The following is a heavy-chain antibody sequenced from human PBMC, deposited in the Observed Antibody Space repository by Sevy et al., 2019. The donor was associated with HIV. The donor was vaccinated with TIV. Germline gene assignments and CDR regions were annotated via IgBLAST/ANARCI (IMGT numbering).Heavy chain of an antibody. D-gene: IGHD3-3*01. CDR2: INPNSGVT. J-gene: IGHJ3*02. CDR1: GYIFSDYN. CDR3: VREDINAPRTLLSFDI. Sequence: ASVKVSCKTTGYIFSDYNMHWVRQAPGQGLEWMALINPNSGVTIYAQKFRGRVSLTRDTSMSTVYMELSALTSDDTAVYYCVREDINAPRTLLSFDIWGQGTMVTVSS. V-gene: IGHV1-2*06.